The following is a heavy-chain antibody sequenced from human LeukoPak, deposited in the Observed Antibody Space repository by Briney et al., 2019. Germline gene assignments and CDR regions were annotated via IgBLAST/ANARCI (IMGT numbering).Heavy chain of an antibody. V-gene: IGHV4-31*03. D-gene: IGHD5-18*01. CDR2: IYYSGST. J-gene: IGHJ5*02. CDR3: AREMRIQLWLRWFDP. CDR1: GGSISSGGYY. Sequence: SETLSLTCTVSGGSISSGGYYWSWIRQHPGKGLEWIGYIYYSGSTYYNPSLKSRVTISVDTSKNQFSLKLSSVTAADTAVYYCAREMRIQLWLRWFDPWGQGTLVTVSS.